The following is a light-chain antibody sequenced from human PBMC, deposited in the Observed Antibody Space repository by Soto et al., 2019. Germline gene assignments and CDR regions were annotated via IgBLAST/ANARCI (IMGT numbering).Light chain of an antibody. CDR1: KLGDKY. CDR2: QDS. V-gene: IGLV3-1*01. J-gene: IGLJ2*01. Sequence: ELTQPPSVSVSPGQTASITCSGDKLGDKYACWYQQKPGQSPVLVIYQDSKRPSGIPERFSGSNSGNTATLTISGTQAMDEADYYCQAWDSSTAMVFGGGTQLTVL. CDR3: QAWDSSTAMV.